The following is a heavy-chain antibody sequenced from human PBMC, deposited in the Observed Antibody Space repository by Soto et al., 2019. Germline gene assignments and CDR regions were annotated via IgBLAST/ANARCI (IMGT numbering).Heavy chain of an antibody. D-gene: IGHD6-13*01. Sequence: PGESLKISCQCSGYTFSNFWIAWVRQLPGKGLEYMGIIYPGDSETRYSPSFPGKVTISADRSIGTASLQWSSLEASDSAFYFCARSPRSSPYFDYWGQGALVTVAS. V-gene: IGHV5-51*01. J-gene: IGHJ4*02. CDR1: GYTFSNFW. CDR2: IYPGDSET. CDR3: ARSPRSSPYFDY.